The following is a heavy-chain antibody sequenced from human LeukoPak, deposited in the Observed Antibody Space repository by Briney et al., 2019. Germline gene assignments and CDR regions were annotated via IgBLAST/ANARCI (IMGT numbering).Heavy chain of an antibody. Sequence: GGSLRLSCAASGFTFRTYSMNWVRQAPGKGLEWVSHISSSSSDIYYADSMKGRITISRDNAKNSLYLQMNSLRAEDTAVYYCARDPSHGDLHYYSYYMDVWGKGTTVTVSS. CDR2: ISSSSSDI. D-gene: IGHD4-17*01. J-gene: IGHJ6*03. V-gene: IGHV3-21*01. CDR1: GFTFRTYS. CDR3: ARDPSHGDLHYYSYYMDV.